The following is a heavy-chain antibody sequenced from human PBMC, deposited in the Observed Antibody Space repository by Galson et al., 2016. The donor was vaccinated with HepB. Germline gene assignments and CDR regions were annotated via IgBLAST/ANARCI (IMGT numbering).Heavy chain of an antibody. CDR1: GFFFNNYA. Sequence: LRLSCAASGFFFNNYAMHWVRQAPGKGLEWVAHIRNDGSGKYYGESLKGRITISRDNSKSTLYLQMDSLRPEDTAVYYCAKRGEVGVHYCMDVWGKGTTVTVSS. CDR3: AKRGEVGVHYCMDV. V-gene: IGHV3-30*18. D-gene: IGHD1-26*01. J-gene: IGHJ6*03. CDR2: IRNDGSGK.